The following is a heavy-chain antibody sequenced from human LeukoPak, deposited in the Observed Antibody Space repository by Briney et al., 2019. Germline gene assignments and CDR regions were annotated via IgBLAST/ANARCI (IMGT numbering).Heavy chain of an antibody. D-gene: IGHD3-22*01. CDR2: IYYSGST. CDR1: GGSVSSGSYY. J-gene: IGHJ4*02. V-gene: IGHV4-61*01. CDR3: ARVPNYYDSSGYKIFDY. Sequence: SETLSLTCTVSGGSVSSGSYYWSWIRQPPGKGLEWIGYIYYSGSTYYNPSLKSRVTISVDTSKNQFSLKLSSVTAADTAVYYCARVPNYYDSSGYKIFDYWGQGTLVTVSS.